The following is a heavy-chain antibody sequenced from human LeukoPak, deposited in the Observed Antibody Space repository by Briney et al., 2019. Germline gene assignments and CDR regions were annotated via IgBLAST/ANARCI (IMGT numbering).Heavy chain of an antibody. D-gene: IGHD2-21*02. CDR2: ISSSGSTI. CDR3: ARFPVVVTANIDY. CDR1: GFTFSSYE. J-gene: IGHJ4*02. Sequence: PGGSLRLSCAASGFTFSSYEMNWVRQAPGKGLEWVSYISSSGSTIYYADSVKGRFTISRDNAKNSLYLQMNSLRAEDTAVYYCARFPVVVTANIDYWGQGTLVTVSS. V-gene: IGHV3-48*03.